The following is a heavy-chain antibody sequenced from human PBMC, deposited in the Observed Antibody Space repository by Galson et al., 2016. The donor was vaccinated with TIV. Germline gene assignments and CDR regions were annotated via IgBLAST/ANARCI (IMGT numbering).Heavy chain of an antibody. J-gene: IGHJ6*02. Sequence: LSLTCTVSGGSISSGSYHWTWLRQSAGKGLEWIGNIHTSGSINDNPSVRSRLTITQDTSKNQFSLKLNSVTASDTAVYFCARGRRAGLMDVWGQGTTVIVSS. CDR3: ARGRRAGLMDV. V-gene: IGHV4-61*09. D-gene: IGHD6-13*01. CDR1: GGSISSGSYH. CDR2: IHTSGSI.